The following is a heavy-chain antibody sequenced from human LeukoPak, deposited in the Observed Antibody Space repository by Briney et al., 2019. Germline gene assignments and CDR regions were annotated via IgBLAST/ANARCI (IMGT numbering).Heavy chain of an antibody. J-gene: IGHJ4*02. CDR1: GYTFTSYA. CDR3: TTDIHVRGVITPPFDY. Sequence: GASVKVSCKASGYTFTSYAMHWVRQAPGQRLEWMGWINAGNGNTKYSQKFQGRVTMTEDTSTDTAYMELSSLRSEDTAVYYCTTDIHVRGVITPPFDYWGQGTLVTVSS. D-gene: IGHD3-10*01. CDR2: INAGNGNT. V-gene: IGHV1-3*01.